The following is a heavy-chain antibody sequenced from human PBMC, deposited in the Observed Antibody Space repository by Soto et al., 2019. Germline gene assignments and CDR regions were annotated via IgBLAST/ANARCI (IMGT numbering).Heavy chain of an antibody. Sequence: QVQLVQSGAEVRKPGASVKVSCKASNYTFTSYGISWVRQAPGQGLEWMGWISVYYGNTNYAQKFQVRVTMTTDTSTSTAYLDLRSLTSDAAAVYYCARGGLEWEGGVFDFWGQGTLVTVSS. J-gene: IGHJ4*02. V-gene: IGHV1-18*04. CDR3: ARGGLEWEGGVFDF. CDR2: ISVYYGNT. CDR1: NYTFTSYG. D-gene: IGHD1-26*01.